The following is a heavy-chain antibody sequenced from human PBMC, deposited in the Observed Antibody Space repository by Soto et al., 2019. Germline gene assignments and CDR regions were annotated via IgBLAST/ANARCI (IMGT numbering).Heavy chain of an antibody. V-gene: IGHV1-58*01. J-gene: IGHJ6*02. CDR1: GFTFTSSA. CDR3: AADSGGSDYIYYYHYDMDV. D-gene: IGHD5-12*01. Sequence: SVKVSCKASGFTFTSSAVQWVRQARGQRLEWIGWIVVGSGNTNYAQNFEERVTITRDMSTSTAYMELSSLRSEDTAVYYCAADSGGSDYIYYYHYDMDVWGQGTTVTVSS. CDR2: IVVGSGNT.